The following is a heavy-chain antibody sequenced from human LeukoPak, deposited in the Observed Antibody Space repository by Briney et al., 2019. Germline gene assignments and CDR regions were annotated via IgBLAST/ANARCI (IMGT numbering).Heavy chain of an antibody. J-gene: IGHJ4*02. V-gene: IGHV3-23*01. CDR3: AKGPASTWYKYYFDY. CDR2: ISGSAGST. D-gene: IGHD6-13*01. Sequence: GGSLRLSCAASGFTFSKNAMSWVRQAPGKGLEWVSAISGSAGSTYYADSVKGRFTISRDNSRNTLYLQMNSLRAEDTALYYCAKGPASTWYKYYFDYWGQGTLVTVSS. CDR1: GFTFSKNA.